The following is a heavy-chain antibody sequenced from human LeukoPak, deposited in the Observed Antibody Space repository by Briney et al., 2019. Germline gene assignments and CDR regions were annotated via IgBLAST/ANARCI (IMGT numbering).Heavy chain of an antibody. CDR1: GFTFSSYG. D-gene: IGHD2-21*02. Sequence: QPGGPLRLSCAASGFTFSSYGMHWVRQAPGKGLEWVAVISYDGSNKYYADSVKGRFTISRDNSKNTLYLQMNSLRAEDTAVYYCAKDLAEGYCGGDCFFYGMDVWGQGTTVTVSS. J-gene: IGHJ6*02. CDR3: AKDLAEGYCGGDCFFYGMDV. CDR2: ISYDGSNK. V-gene: IGHV3-30*18.